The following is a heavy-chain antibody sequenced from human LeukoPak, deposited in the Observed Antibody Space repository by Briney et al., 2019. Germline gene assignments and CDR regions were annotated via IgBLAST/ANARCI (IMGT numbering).Heavy chain of an antibody. CDR2: INHSGST. Sequence: PSETLSLTCAVYGGSFSGYYWSWIRQPPGKGLEWIGEINHSGSTNYNPSLKSRVTISVDTSKNQFSLKLSSVTAADTAVYYCARGSYYDFWSGYYTQPKITGMDVWGQGTTVTVSS. CDR1: GGSFSGYY. J-gene: IGHJ6*02. CDR3: ARGSYYDFWSGYYTQPKITGMDV. V-gene: IGHV4-34*01. D-gene: IGHD3-3*01.